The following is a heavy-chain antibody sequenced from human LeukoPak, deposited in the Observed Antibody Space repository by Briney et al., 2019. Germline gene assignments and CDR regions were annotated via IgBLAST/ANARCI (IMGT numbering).Heavy chain of an antibody. CDR1: LYTLTELF. CDR3: ATLPISYSSSWYANFQQ. D-gene: IGHD6-13*01. V-gene: IGHV1-24*01. J-gene: IGHJ1*01. CDR2: FDPEDGET. Sequence: ASVKVSCEVSLYTLTELFMHWVRQAAGKGLRWLGGFDPEDGETIYAQKFQGRVTMTEDTSTDTAYMELSSVRSEDTAVYYCATLPISYSSSWYANFQQWGQGTLVTVSS.